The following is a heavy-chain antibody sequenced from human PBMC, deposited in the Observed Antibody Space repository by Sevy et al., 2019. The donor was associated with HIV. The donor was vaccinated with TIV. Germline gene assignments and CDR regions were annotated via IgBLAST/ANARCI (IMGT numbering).Heavy chain of an antibody. CDR2: IRSKDYGGAT. CDR3: TRGYYDDSSGYSDF. D-gene: IGHD3-22*01. J-gene: IGHJ4*02. V-gene: IGHV3-49*03. CDR1: GFTFGDYA. Sequence: GGPLRLSCTGSGFTFGDYAMSWFRQAPGMGLEWVGFIRSKDYGGATEYAASVKGRFTISRDDSKSIADQQMNSLKTEDTAVYYCTRGYYDDSSGYSDFWGQGTLVTVSS.